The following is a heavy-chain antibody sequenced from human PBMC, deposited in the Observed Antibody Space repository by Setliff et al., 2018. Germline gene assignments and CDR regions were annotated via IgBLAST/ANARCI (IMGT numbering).Heavy chain of an antibody. CDR3: ARVACGGDSCAFDI. CDR1: GFNFGNYA. D-gene: IGHD2-21*02. Sequence: PGGSLRLSCAASGFNFGNYAMTWVRQAPGKGLHWVSSISGSGGTYYADSVKGRFTISRDNSKNTLYLQMNSLRAEDTAVYYCARVACGGDSCAFDIWGQGTMVTVSS. J-gene: IGHJ3*02. V-gene: IGHV3-23*01. CDR2: ISGSGGT.